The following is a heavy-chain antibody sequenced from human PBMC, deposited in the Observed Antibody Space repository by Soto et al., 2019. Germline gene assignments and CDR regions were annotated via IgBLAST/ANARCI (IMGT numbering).Heavy chain of an antibody. CDR2: ISAYNGNT. CDR1: GYTFTSYG. J-gene: IGHJ6*02. D-gene: IGHD3-9*01. CDR3: AREMERNYDILTGYYAPKYYYYGMVV. V-gene: IGHV1-18*01. Sequence: GASVKVSCKASGYTFTSYGISWVRQAPGQGLEWMGWISAYNGNTNYAQKLQGRVTMTTDTSTSTAYMELRSLRSDDTAVYYCAREMERNYDILTGYYAPKYYYYGMVVWGQGTTVNVFS.